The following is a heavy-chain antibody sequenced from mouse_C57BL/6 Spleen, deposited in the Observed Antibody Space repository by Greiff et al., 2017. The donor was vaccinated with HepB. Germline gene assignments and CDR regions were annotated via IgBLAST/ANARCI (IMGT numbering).Heavy chain of an antibody. CDR2: ISNGGGST. J-gene: IGHJ4*01. Sequence: EVQGVESGGGLVQPGGSLKLSCAASGFTFSDYYMYWVRQTPEKRLEWVAYISNGGGSTYYPDTVKGRFTISRDNAKNTLYLQMSRLKSEDTAMYYCARGDYGSSYDAMDYWGQGTSVTVSS. CDR1: GFTFSDYY. V-gene: IGHV5-12*01. CDR3: ARGDYGSSYDAMDY. D-gene: IGHD1-1*01.